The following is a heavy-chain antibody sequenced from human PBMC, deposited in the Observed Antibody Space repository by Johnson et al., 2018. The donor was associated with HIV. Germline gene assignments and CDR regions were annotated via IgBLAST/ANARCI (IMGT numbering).Heavy chain of an antibody. CDR2: FSRSGGTT. D-gene: IGHD7-27*01. Sequence: VQLVESGGGVIRPGGSLRLSCAASGFTFDEYDMSWVRQVPGKGLDWVSSFSRSGGTTAYAASVRGRFTISRDNAKNSLYLQMNSLRDEDTALYYCARAPTTQNPRLTGDFGAFDIWGQGTMVTVSS. CDR1: GFTFDEYD. J-gene: IGHJ3*02. V-gene: IGHV3-20*04. CDR3: ARAPTTQNPRLTGDFGAFDI.